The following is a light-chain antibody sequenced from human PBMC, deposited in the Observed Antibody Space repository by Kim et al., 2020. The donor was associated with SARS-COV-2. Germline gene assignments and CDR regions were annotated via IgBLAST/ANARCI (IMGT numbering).Light chain of an antibody. J-gene: IGLJ3*02. V-gene: IGLV2-14*03. CDR2: DVT. CDR3: TSYASSGSWV. CDR1: SDDVGGYNW. Sequence: GQSVTIACTGTSDDVGGYNWVSGYQQHPGKAPQLIIYDVTMRPCGVSDRFSGSKFGNTASLTVSGLQGEDGAVYFCTSYASSGSWVFGGGTKVTVL.